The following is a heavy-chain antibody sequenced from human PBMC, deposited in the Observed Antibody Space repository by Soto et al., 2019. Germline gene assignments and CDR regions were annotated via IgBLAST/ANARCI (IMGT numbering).Heavy chain of an antibody. D-gene: IGHD3-22*01. CDR2: IWYDGSNK. CDR1: GFTFSSYG. V-gene: IGHV3-33*01. J-gene: IGHJ4*02. CDR3: AREGGYYDSSGYAFDY. Sequence: GGSLRLSCAASGFTFSSYGMHWVRQAPGKGLEWVAVIWYDGSNKYYADSVKGRFTISRDNSKNTLYLQMNSLRAEDTAVYYCAREGGYYDSSGYAFDYWGQGTRVTVSS.